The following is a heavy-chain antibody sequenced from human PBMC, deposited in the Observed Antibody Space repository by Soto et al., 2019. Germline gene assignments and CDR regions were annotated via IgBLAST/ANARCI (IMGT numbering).Heavy chain of an antibody. J-gene: IGHJ4*02. Sequence: ASVKVSCKASGYTFTSYGISWVRQAPGQGLEWMGWISAYNGNTNYAQKLQGRVTMTTDTSTSTAYMELRSLRSDDTAVYYCARIPVDYDFWSGYCPYSGQGTLATVSS. V-gene: IGHV1-18*01. D-gene: IGHD3-3*01. CDR3: ARIPVDYDFWSGYCPY. CDR1: GYTFTSYG. CDR2: ISAYNGNT.